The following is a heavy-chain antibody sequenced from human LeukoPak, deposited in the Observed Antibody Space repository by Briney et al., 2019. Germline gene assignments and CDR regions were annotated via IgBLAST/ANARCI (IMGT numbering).Heavy chain of an antibody. J-gene: IGHJ4*02. D-gene: IGHD2-15*01. Sequence: SETLSLTCTVSGGSISSYYWSWIRQPAGKGLEWIGRIYTSGSTNYNPSLKSRVTISVDKSNNQFSLNLTSVTAADTAVYYCARDGNGSRAFDYWGQGTLVTVFS. V-gene: IGHV4-4*07. CDR3: ARDGNGSRAFDY. CDR2: IYTSGST. CDR1: GGSISSYY.